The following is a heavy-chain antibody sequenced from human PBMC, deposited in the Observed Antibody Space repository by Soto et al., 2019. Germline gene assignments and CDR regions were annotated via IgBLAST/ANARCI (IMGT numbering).Heavy chain of an antibody. CDR3: ATHPRTYYYDSSGYYFDY. J-gene: IGHJ4*02. V-gene: IGHV1-69*13. D-gene: IGHD3-22*01. Sequence: SVKVSCKASGGTFSSDAISWVRQAPGQGLEWMGGIIPIFGTANYAQKFQGRVTITADESTSTAYMELSSLRSEDTAVYYCATHPRTYYYDSSGYYFDYWGQGTLVTVSS. CDR1: GGTFSSDA. CDR2: IIPIFGTA.